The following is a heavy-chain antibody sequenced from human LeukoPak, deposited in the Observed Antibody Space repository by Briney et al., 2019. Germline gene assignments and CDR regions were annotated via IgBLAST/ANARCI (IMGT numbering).Heavy chain of an antibody. CDR2: ISSSGTYI. CDR1: GFAFSTYS. J-gene: IGHJ6*03. V-gene: IGHV3-21*01. D-gene: IGHD2-15*01. Sequence: GGSLRLSCKTSGFAFSTYSMNWVRQAPGKGLEWVSSISSSGTYIYYADSVKGRFTISRDNAKNSLYLQMNSLRAEDTAVYYCARTKDIVVVVAAVYYYYYMDVWGKGTTVTVSS. CDR3: ARTKDIVVVVAAVYYYYYMDV.